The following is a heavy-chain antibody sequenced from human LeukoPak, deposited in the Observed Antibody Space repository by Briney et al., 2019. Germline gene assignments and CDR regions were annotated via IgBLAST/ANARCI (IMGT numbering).Heavy chain of an antibody. CDR2: IYYSGST. Sequence: SETLSLTCTVSGGSISSYYWSWIRQPPRKGLEWIGYIYYSGSTDYNPSLKSRVTISVDTSMNQFSLKLSSVTAADTAVYYCARTYCSGGSCHFDYWGQGTLVTVSS. D-gene: IGHD2-15*01. CDR1: GGSISSYY. CDR3: ARTYCSGGSCHFDY. J-gene: IGHJ4*02. V-gene: IGHV4-59*08.